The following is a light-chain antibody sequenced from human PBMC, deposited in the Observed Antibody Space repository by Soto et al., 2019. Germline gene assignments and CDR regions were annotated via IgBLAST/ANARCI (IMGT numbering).Light chain of an antibody. V-gene: IGKV3-20*01. CDR3: QQYGSSPVT. CDR1: QSISSK. J-gene: IGKJ5*01. CDR2: GAS. Sequence: EIVMTQSPATLSVSPGERATLSCRASQSISSKSAWYQQKPGQAPRLLIYGASTRATGIPVRFSGSGSGTDFTLTISRLEPEDFAVYYCQQYGSSPVTFGQGTRLEIK.